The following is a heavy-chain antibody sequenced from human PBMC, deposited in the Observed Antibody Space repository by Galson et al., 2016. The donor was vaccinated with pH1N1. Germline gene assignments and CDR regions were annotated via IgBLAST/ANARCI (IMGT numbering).Heavy chain of an antibody. CDR3: SRDGDARGDYRPWGDY. Sequence: SLRLSCAAFEFTLQTYPMSWVRQVPGKGLEWVANINQDGTEKNYADSVKGRFIISRDVAKNSLYLQISRLTAEDTSTYFCSRDGDARGDYRPWGDYWGQGSLVIVSS. J-gene: IGHJ4*02. D-gene: IGHD4-17*01. CDR2: INQDGTEK. V-gene: IGHV3-7*03. CDR1: EFTLQTYP.